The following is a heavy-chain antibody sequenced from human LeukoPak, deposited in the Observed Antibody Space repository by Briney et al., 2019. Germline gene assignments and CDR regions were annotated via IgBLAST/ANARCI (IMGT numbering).Heavy chain of an antibody. CDR2: IYSGGST. D-gene: IGHD6-13*01. Sequence: GGSLRLSCAASGFTVSSNYMSWVRQAPGKGLEWVSVIYSGGSTYYADSVKGRFTVSRDNSKNTLYLQMNSLRAEDTAVYYCARVWQQLGGAFDIWGQGTMVTVSS. CDR3: ARVWQQLGGAFDI. CDR1: GFTVSSNY. J-gene: IGHJ3*02. V-gene: IGHV3-53*01.